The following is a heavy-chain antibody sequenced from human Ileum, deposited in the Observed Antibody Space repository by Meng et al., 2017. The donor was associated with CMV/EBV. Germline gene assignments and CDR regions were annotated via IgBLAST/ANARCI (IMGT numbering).Heavy chain of an antibody. CDR2: ISDDGSQQ. Sequence: VQLVESGGGVVQAGRSLGLSCAVSGLSIARYAMDWVRQAPGKGLEWVALISDDGSQQYYIDSVKGRFSISRDNSKNTVYLEMNSLRTEDTALYYCARDHDSGSDYWGQGTLDTVSS. CDR3: ARDHDSGSDY. D-gene: IGHD6-19*01. CDR1: GLSIARYA. J-gene: IGHJ4*02. V-gene: IGHV3-30*04.